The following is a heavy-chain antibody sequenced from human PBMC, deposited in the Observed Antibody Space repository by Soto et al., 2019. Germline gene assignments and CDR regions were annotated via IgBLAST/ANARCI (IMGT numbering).Heavy chain of an antibody. CDR1: GGSVSSGNNY. CDR3: ARDPAPYVAAAATGFDS. V-gene: IGHV4-61*01. D-gene: IGHD6-13*01. J-gene: IGHJ4*02. Sequence: PSETLSLTCTVSGGSVSSGNNYWSWIRQPPGKGLEWIGYMDYTGSTKYNPSLESRVSISVDRSKNQFSLKLTSVTAADTAVYYCARDPAPYVAAAATGFDSWGQGTLVTVPQ. CDR2: MDYTGST.